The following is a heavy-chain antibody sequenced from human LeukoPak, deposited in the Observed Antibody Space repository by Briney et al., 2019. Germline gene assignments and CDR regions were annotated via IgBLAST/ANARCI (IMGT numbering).Heavy chain of an antibody. CDR3: ARGESEYSYVDY. CDR2: INPNSGAS. CDR1: GYTFTGYY. J-gene: IGHJ4*02. Sequence: ASVNFSCKASGYTFTGYYMHWVRQAPGQGLEWMGWINPNSGASNYAQRFQGRVTMTRDTSISTAYMELSRLRSDDTAVYYCARGESEYSYVDYWGQGARVPLSS. V-gene: IGHV1-2*02. D-gene: IGHD5-18*01.